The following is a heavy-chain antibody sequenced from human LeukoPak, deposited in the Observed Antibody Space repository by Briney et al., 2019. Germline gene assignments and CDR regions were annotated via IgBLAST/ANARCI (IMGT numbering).Heavy chain of an antibody. CDR2: ISFSGSPT. CDR1: GFTFSDYY. J-gene: IGHJ4*02. V-gene: IGHV3-11*01. D-gene: IGHD3-22*01. Sequence: GGSLRLSCAASGFTFSDYYMSWIRQAPRKGLEWVSYISFSGSPTQYADSVKGRFTISRDNAKNSLYLQMNSLRDEDTAVYYCARDRAYYYDSSGYYYFDHWGQGTLVTVSS. CDR3: ARDRAYYYDSSGYYYFDH.